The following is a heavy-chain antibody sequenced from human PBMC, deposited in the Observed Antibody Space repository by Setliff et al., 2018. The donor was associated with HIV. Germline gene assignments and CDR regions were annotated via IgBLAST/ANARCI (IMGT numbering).Heavy chain of an antibody. J-gene: IGHJ3*02. D-gene: IGHD2-2*01. Sequence: SETLSLTCTVSGGSIRSSDNYWSWIRQPLGKALEWIGYIYYSGGTFYNPSLKSRLAISVDTAKNQFSLRLSSVTAADTAVYYCARPASDAFDIRGQGTMVTVSS. V-gene: IGHV4-30-4*02. CDR1: GGSIRSSDNY. CDR2: IYYSGGT. CDR3: ARPASDAFDI.